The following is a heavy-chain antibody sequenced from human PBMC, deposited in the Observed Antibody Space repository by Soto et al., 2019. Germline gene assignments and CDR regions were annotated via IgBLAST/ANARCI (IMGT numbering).Heavy chain of an antibody. V-gene: IGHV3-66*01. CDR2: IYTGETT. Sequence: EVQLVESGGGLVQPGGSVRLSCVGSGLTVTGVDMTWVRLAPGKGLEPISSIYTGETTFYVDSVKGRFTISRDDSRNTLYLQMNSLRAEDTAVYYCARELTAGYMDVWGKRTTVTVSS. J-gene: IGHJ6*03. D-gene: IGHD2-21*02. CDR1: GLTVTGVD. CDR3: ARELTAGYMDV.